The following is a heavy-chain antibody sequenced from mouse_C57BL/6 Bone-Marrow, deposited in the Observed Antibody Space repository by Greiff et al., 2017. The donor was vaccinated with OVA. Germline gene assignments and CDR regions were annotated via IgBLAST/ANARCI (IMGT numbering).Heavy chain of an antibody. CDR3: ARHEEEGYYDYDRGFAY. D-gene: IGHD2-4*01. CDR1: GYTFTEYT. V-gene: IGHV1-62-2*01. J-gene: IGHJ3*01. Sequence: QVQLQQSGAELVKPGASVKLSCKASGYTFTEYTIHWVKQRSGQGLEWIGWFYPGSGSIKDNEKFKDKATLTADKSSSTVYMELSRLTSEDSAVYFCARHEEEGYYDYDRGFAYWGQGTLVTVSA. CDR2: FYPGSGSI.